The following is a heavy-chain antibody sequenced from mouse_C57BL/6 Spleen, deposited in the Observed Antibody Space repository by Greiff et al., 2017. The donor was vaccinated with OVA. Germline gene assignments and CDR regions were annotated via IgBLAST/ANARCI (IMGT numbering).Heavy chain of an antibody. CDR2: ILPGSGST. V-gene: IGHV1-9*01. D-gene: IGHD1-1*01. Sequence: QVQLKQSGAELMKPGASVKLSCKATGYTFTGYWIEWVKQRPGHGLEWIGEILPGSGSTNYNEKFKGKATFTADTSSNTAYMQLSSLTTEDSAIYYCARTSSYYYGSSYAMDYWGQGTSVTVSS. J-gene: IGHJ4*01. CDR1: GYTFTGYW. CDR3: ARTSSYYYGSSYAMDY.